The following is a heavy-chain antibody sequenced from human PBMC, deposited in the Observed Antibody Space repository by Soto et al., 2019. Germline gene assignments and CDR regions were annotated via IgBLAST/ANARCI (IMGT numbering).Heavy chain of an antibody. CDR3: ARDPLEGYIAVAGRFDY. CDR2: IWYDGSNK. J-gene: IGHJ4*02. V-gene: IGHV3-33*01. Sequence: GGSLRLSCAASGFTFSSYGMHWVRQAPGKGLERVAVIWYDGSNKYYADSVKGRFTISRDNSKNTLYLQMNSLRAEDTAVYYCARDPLEGYIAVAGRFDYWGQGTLVTVSS. D-gene: IGHD6-19*01. CDR1: GFTFSSYG.